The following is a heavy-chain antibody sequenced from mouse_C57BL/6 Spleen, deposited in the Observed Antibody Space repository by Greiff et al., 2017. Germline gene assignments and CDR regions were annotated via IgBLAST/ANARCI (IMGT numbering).Heavy chain of an antibody. CDR2: INPSTGGT. V-gene: IGHV1-42*01. D-gene: IGHD4-1*01. J-gene: IGHJ4*01. CDR3: ARWGNWDYAMDY. Sequence: EVQLQQSGPELVKPGASVTISCKASGYSFTGYYMNWVKQSPEKSLEWIGEINPSTGGTTYNQKFKAKATLTVDKSSSTAYMQLKSLTSEDSAVYYCARWGNWDYAMDYWGQGTSVTVSS. CDR1: GYSFTGYY.